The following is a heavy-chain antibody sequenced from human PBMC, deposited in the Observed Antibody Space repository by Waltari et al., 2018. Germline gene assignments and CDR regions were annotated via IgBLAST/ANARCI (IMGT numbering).Heavy chain of an antibody. CDR1: GVAYSRYS. CDR3: ARESSSWYYFDY. D-gene: IGHD6-13*01. V-gene: IGHV3-21*01. Sequence: EVQLEEYEGGMVKPGGSLTRSCAAYGVAYSRYSITEYRQVPGEGLEWVSFISSSSSYIYYADSVKGRFTISRDNAKNSLYLQMHSLRAEDTAVYYCARESSSWYYFDYWGQGTLVTVSS. CDR2: ISSSSSYI. J-gene: IGHJ4*02.